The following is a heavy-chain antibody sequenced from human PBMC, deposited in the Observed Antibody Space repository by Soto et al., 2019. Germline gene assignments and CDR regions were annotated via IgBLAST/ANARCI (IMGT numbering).Heavy chain of an antibody. CDR3: AREIGDYGDFDYYYGMDV. V-gene: IGHV3-48*01. CDR1: GFTLSSYM. Sequence: EGSLRLSCAASGFTLSSYMMNWVRQAPGQGLEWISYISNSGSSIDYADSVKGRFTISRDNSKNTLYLQMNSLRAEDTAVYYCAREIGDYGDFDYYYGMDVWGQGTTVTVSS. CDR2: ISNSGSSI. J-gene: IGHJ6*02. D-gene: IGHD4-17*01.